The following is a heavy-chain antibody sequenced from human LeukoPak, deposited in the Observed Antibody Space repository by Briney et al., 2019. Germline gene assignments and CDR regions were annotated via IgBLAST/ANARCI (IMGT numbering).Heavy chain of an antibody. CDR2: ISGSGGST. CDR3: AKDSTTYYDFWSGYLFRPTPGYYYGMDV. D-gene: IGHD3-3*01. V-gene: IGHV3-23*01. Sequence: GGSLRLSCAASGFTFSSYAMSWVRQAPGKGLEWVSAISGSGGSTYYADSVKGRFTISRDNSKNTLYLQMNSLRAEDTAVYYCAKDSTTYYDFWSGYLFRPTPGYYYGMDVWGQGTTVTVSS. J-gene: IGHJ6*02. CDR1: GFTFSSYA.